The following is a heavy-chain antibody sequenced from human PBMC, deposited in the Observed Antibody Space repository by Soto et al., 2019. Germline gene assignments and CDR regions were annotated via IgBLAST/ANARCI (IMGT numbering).Heavy chain of an antibody. J-gene: IGHJ3*01. CDR3: TTTLHYYYDSSGYSIRP. V-gene: IGHV1-69*13. D-gene: IGHD3-22*01. CDR1: GYTFSTYA. Sequence: SVKVSCKASGYTFSTYALHWVRQAPGQRLEWMGGINASIGNANYAQKFQGRVTITADESTSTAYMELSSLRSEDTAVYYCTTTLHYYYDSSGYSIRPWGQGTMVTVSS. CDR2: INASIGNA.